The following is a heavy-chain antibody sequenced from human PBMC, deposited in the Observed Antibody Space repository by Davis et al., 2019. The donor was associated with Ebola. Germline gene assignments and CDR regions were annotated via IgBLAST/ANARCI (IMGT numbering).Heavy chain of an antibody. V-gene: IGHV3-20*04. CDR2: INWNGDST. Sequence: GESLKISCVASGFILETYGMSWVRQAPGKGLEWVSNINWNGDSTAYADSVRGRFTISRDNAKNSLYLQMNSLRAEDTALYYCARRGGDDIKTYWYFDLWGRGTLVTVSS. CDR1: GFILETYG. J-gene: IGHJ2*01. CDR3: ARRGGDDIKTYWYFDL. D-gene: IGHD3-16*01.